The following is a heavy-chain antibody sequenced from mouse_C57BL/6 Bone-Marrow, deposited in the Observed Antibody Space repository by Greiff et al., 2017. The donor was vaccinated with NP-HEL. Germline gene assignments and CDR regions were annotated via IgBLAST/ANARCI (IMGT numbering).Heavy chain of an antibody. D-gene: IGHD1-1*01. CDR3: ASPYYYYGSSYLYYFDY. CDR1: GYTFTSYG. Sequence: VQLQQSGAELARPGASVKLSCKASGYTFTSYGISWVKQRTGQGLEWIGEIYPRSGNTYYNEKFKGKATLTADKSSSTAYMELRSLTSEDSAVYFCASPYYYYGSSYLYYFDYWGQGTTLTVSS. CDR2: IYPRSGNT. J-gene: IGHJ2*01. V-gene: IGHV1-81*01.